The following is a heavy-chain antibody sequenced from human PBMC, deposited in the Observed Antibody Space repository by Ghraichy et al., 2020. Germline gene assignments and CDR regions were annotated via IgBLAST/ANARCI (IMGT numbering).Heavy chain of an antibody. CDR1: GGSISSGGYY. J-gene: IGHJ4*02. CDR3: ARGDLYSYAPVQ. Sequence: SETLSLTCTVSGGSISSGGYYWSWIRQHPGKGLEWIGYIYYSGSTYYNPSLKSRVTISVDTSKNQFSLKLSSVTAADTAVYYCARGDLYSYAPVQWGQGTLVTVSS. CDR2: IYYSGST. D-gene: IGHD5-18*01. V-gene: IGHV4-31*03.